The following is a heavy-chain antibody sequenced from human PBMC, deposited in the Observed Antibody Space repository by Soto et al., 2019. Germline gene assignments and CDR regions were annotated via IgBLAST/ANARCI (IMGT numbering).Heavy chain of an antibody. CDR3: ARDSSSSRFKDYYYYMDV. Sequence: GASVKVSCKASGGTFSSYTISWVRQAPGQGLEWMGRIIPILGIANYAQKFQGRVTITADKSTSTAYMELSSLRSEDTAVYYCARDSSSSRFKDYYYYMDVWGKGTTVTVSS. D-gene: IGHD6-6*01. CDR2: IIPILGIA. CDR1: GGTFSSYT. V-gene: IGHV1-69*04. J-gene: IGHJ6*03.